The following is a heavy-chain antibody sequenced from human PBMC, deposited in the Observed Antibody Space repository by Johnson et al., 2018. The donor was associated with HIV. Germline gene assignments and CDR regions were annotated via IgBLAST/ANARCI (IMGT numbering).Heavy chain of an antibody. J-gene: IGHJ3*02. CDR3: AKGTSWELRGAFDI. CDR1: GFTFSSYA. CDR2: IYSGGST. D-gene: IGHD1-26*01. Sequence: QVQLVESGGGLIQPGGSLRLSCAASGFTFSSYAMHWVRQAPGKGLEWVSVIYSGGSTYYADSVKGRFTISRDNAKNSLYLQMNSMKHEDTALYYCAKGTSWELRGAFDIWGQGTMVTVSS. V-gene: IGHV3-NL1*01.